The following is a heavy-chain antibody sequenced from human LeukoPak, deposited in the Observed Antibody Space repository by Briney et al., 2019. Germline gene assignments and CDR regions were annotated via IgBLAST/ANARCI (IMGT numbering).Heavy chain of an antibody. Sequence: ASVKVSCKASAYAFTTYYIHWVRQAPGQGPEWMGLINPSNGYTDYAQRFQGRVTMTRDTSTTTVYMELSSLRSEDTAVYYCARGGLMGAPGQRYEFWGQGTLVTVSS. CDR1: AYAFTTYY. V-gene: IGHV1-46*01. J-gene: IGHJ4*02. CDR2: INPSNGYT. CDR3: ARGGLMGAPGQRYEF. D-gene: IGHD3-9*01.